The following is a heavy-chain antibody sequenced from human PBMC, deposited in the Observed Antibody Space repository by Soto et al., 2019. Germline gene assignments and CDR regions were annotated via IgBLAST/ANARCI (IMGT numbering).Heavy chain of an antibody. CDR2: ISYDGGGST. Sequence: PGGSLRLSCAASGFTFSSYGMHWVRQAPGKGLEWVAVISYDGGGSTFYADSVKGRFTVSRDNSKRTLSLQMNSLTEEDTAIYYCAKGLRRLLRTQYYYGLDVWGRGTTVTVSS. CDR1: GFTFSSYG. J-gene: IGHJ6*02. CDR3: AKGLRRLLRTQYYYGLDV. V-gene: IGHV3-30*18. D-gene: IGHD3-16*01.